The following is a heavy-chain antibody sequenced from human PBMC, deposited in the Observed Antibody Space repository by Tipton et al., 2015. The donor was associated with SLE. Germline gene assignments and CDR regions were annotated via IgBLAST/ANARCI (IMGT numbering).Heavy chain of an antibody. V-gene: IGHV3-7*01. Sequence: SLRLSCIVSGFTFSNNWMAWVRQAPGKGLEWVAHIREDGSEKFHVDSVRGRFAISRDNAKNSLYLHMNSLRAEDTAVYYCARDPVAADVVVVVAATPGDGMDVWGQGTTVTVSS. CDR2: IREDGSEK. J-gene: IGHJ6*02. CDR3: ARDPVAADVVVVVAATPGDGMDV. CDR1: GFTFSNNW. D-gene: IGHD2-15*01.